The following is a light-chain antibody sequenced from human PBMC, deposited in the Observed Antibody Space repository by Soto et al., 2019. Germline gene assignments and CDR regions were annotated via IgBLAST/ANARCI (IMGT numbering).Light chain of an antibody. V-gene: IGLV2-14*01. J-gene: IGLJ2*01. Sequence: ALTQPASVSGSPGQSITISCTGTSSDVGGYNYVSWYQQHPGKAPKLMIYDVSNRPSGVSNRFSGSKSGNTASLTISGLQAEDEADYYCSSYTSSSTSVVFGGGTKLTVL. CDR2: DVS. CDR1: SSDVGGYNY. CDR3: SSYTSSSTSVV.